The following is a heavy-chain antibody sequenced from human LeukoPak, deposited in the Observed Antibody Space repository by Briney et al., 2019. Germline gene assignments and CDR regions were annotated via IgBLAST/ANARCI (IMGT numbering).Heavy chain of an antibody. CDR3: AKDIGSSWYVAFDI. CDR2: ISGDGGST. J-gene: IGHJ3*02. V-gene: IGHV3-43*02. Sequence: PGGSLRLSCAASGFTFSSYAMHWVRQAPGKGLEWVSLISGDGGSTYYADSVKGRFTISRDNSKNSLYLQMNSLRTEDTALYYCAKDIGSSWYVAFDIWGQGTMVTVSS. D-gene: IGHD6-13*01. CDR1: GFTFSSYA.